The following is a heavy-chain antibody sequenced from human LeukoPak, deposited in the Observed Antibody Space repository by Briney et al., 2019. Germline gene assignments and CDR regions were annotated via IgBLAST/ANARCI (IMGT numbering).Heavy chain of an antibody. V-gene: IGHV4-59*01. D-gene: IGHD3-16*01. CDR3: ARTAVTTFGFDY. Sequence: PSETLSLTCTVSGGSISSYYWSGIRQPPGKGLEWIGYIYYSGSTNYNPSLKSRVTISVDTSKNQFSLKLSSVTAADTAVYYCARTAVTTFGFDYWGQGTLVTVSS. CDR2: IYYSGST. J-gene: IGHJ4*02. CDR1: GGSISSYY.